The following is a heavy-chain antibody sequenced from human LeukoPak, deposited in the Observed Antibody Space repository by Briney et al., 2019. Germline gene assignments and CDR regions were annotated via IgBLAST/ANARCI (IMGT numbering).Heavy chain of an antibody. Sequence: GGSLRLSCAASGFTFSSSNMHWVRQAPGKGLEWVSYITGSSSAMYYADSVKGRFTISRDNAKDSLFLQMNSLRAEDTAVYYCASDVVGGTTNYWGQGTLVTVSS. V-gene: IGHV3-48*01. J-gene: IGHJ4*02. D-gene: IGHD1-26*01. CDR1: GFTFSSSN. CDR2: ITGSSSAM. CDR3: ASDVVGGTTNY.